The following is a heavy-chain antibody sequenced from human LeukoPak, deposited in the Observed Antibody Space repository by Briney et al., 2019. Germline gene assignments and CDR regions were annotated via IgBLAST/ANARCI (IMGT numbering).Heavy chain of an antibody. V-gene: IGHV1-2*02. D-gene: IGHD5-24*01. CDR1: GYTFTDYY. Sequence: ASVKVSCKASGYTFTDYYMHWVRQAPGQGPEWMGWINPNSGGTNYAQKFQGRVTMTRDTSISTAYMELSRLRSDDTAVYYCARDTGMATKIRLPGYWGQGTLVTVSS. CDR2: INPNSGGT. CDR3: ARDTGMATKIRLPGY. J-gene: IGHJ4*02.